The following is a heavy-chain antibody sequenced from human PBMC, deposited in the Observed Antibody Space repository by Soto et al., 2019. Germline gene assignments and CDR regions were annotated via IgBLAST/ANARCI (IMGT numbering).Heavy chain of an antibody. CDR1: GYTFTSYA. D-gene: IGHD6-13*01. Sequence: ASVKVSCTASGYTFTSYAMHWVRQAPGQRLEWMGWINAGNGNTKYSQKFQGRVTITRDTSASTAYMELSSLRSEDTAVYYCARDGFSAGDYYYYYYMDVWGKGTTVTVSS. J-gene: IGHJ6*03. CDR2: INAGNGNT. V-gene: IGHV1-3*01. CDR3: ARDGFSAGDYYYYYYMDV.